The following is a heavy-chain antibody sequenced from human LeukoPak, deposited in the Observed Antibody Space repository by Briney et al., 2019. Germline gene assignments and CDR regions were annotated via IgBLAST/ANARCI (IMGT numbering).Heavy chain of an antibody. Sequence: ASVKVSCKASGYTFTGYYIHWVRQAPGQGLEWMGWINPNSSGTNSAQKFQGWVTMTRDTSISTAYMELSRLRSDDTAVYYCARDLYRGYSYGYGYWGQGTLVTVSS. V-gene: IGHV1-2*04. CDR1: GYTFTGYY. CDR2: INPNSSGT. J-gene: IGHJ4*02. D-gene: IGHD5-18*01. CDR3: ARDLYRGYSYGYGY.